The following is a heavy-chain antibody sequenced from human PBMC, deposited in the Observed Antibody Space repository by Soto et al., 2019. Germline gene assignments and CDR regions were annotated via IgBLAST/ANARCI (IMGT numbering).Heavy chain of an antibody. V-gene: IGHV3-15*01. CDR3: ATDYTMVRGVIIALQYFQL. CDR1: GFTFTNAW. CDR2: IKSKTDDGTP. J-gene: IGHJ1*01. D-gene: IGHD3-10*01. Sequence: ELHLVESGGGFAKPGGSLRLSCAASGFTFTNAWMSWVRQAPGKGLEWVGRIKSKTDDGTPDYAAPVKGRFTISRDDSKNTLYLQMSSLKTEDTAVYYCATDYTMVRGVIIALQYFQLWGQGTLVTVSS.